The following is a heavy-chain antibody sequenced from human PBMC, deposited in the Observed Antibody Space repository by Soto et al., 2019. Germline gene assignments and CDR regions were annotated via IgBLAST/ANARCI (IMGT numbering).Heavy chain of an antibody. CDR1: GGSISSGGYY. CDR2: IYYSGST. V-gene: IGHV4-31*03. D-gene: IGHD1-26*01. CDR3: ARVESIVGATYDAFDI. J-gene: IGHJ3*02. Sequence: SETLSLTCTVSGGSISSGGYYWSWIRQHPGKGLEWIGYIYYSGSTYYNPSLKSRVTISVDTSKNQFSLKLSSVTAADTAVYYCARVESIVGATYDAFDIWGQGTMVTVS.